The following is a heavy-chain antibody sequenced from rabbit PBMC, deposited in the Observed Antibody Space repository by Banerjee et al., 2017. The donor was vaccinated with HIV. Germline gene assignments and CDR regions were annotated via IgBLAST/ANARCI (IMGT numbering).Heavy chain of an antibody. Sequence: QSLEESGGDLVKPGASLTLTCTASGFSFSGSYYMCWVRQAPGKGLEWIACIYTGRSGTTYYASWAKGRFTISKTSTTVTLQMTSLTVADTATYFCARGVGGGKWYGRAFDLWGPGTLVTVS. CDR2: IYTGRSGTT. CDR1: GFSFSGSYY. J-gene: IGHJ4*01. V-gene: IGHV1S40*01. D-gene: IGHD5-1*01. CDR3: ARGVGGGKWYGRAFDL.